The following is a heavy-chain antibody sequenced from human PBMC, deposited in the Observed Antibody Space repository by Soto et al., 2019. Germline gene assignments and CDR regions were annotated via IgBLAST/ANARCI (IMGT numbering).Heavy chain of an antibody. D-gene: IGHD6-6*01. CDR2: ISAYNGNT. J-gene: IGHJ6*02. Sequence: GASVKVTCKASGYTFTSYGISLLLQAPGQVLEWMGWISAYNGNTNYAQKLQGRVTMTTDTSTSTAYMELRSLRSDDTAVYYCARGDSSSSGVGPYYYYGMDVWGQGTTVTVSS. CDR3: ARGDSSSSGVGPYYYYGMDV. V-gene: IGHV1-18*01. CDR1: GYTFTSYG.